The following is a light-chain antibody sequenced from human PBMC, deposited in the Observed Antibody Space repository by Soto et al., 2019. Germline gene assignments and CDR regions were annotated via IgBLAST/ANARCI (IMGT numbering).Light chain of an antibody. J-gene: IGKJ2*01. CDR2: AAF. Sequence: AIQMTQSPSSLSASVGDRVTITCRASQGIKNDVAWYQQKPGKAPKLLIYAAFSVQSGVPPRFSGSGSGTDFTLTINSLQPEDFATYYCLQDYSYPYTFGQGTKLEIK. CDR3: LQDYSYPYT. V-gene: IGKV1-6*01. CDR1: QGIKND.